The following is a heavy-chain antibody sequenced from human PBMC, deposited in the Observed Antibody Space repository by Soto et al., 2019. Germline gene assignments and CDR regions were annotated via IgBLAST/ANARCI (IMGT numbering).Heavy chain of an antibody. CDR2: ISGSGNTI. CDR1: GFTFDDYA. Sequence: GGSLRLSCAASGFTFDDYAMHWARQAPGNGLEWLSYISGSGNTIHYADFAEGRFTISRDNAKDSLYLHLNSLRVGDTAVYYCARYGTRGDWWGLGTQVTVSS. V-gene: IGHV3-48*03. J-gene: IGHJ5*01. CDR3: ARYGTRGDW. D-gene: IGHD3-10*01.